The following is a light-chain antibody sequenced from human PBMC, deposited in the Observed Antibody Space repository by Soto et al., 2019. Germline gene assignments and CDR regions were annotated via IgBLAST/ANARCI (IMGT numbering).Light chain of an antibody. Sequence: DIQMTQSPSTLSGSVGDRVTITCRASQTISSWLAWYQQKPGKAPKLLIYEASTLASGVPARFSGSGSGTEFTLTINSLQPEDFATYYCQRYHIYSGTFGQGTKVDIK. CDR1: QTISSW. V-gene: IGKV1-5*03. J-gene: IGKJ1*01. CDR2: EAS. CDR3: QRYHIYSGT.